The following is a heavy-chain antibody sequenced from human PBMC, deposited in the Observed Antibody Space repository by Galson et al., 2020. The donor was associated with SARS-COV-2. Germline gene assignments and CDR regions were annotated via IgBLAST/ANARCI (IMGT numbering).Heavy chain of an antibody. CDR3: ARRGGPHCSGGNCPTY. J-gene: IGHJ4*02. V-gene: IGHV4-34*01. Sequence: SETLSLTCAVYGGSFNDYFWTWIRQPPGKGLEWLGEINHSGSTNYNPSLKSRVTISVDTSKNQFSLKLSSVTAADTALYYCARRGGPHCSGGNCPTYWGQGALVTVTS. D-gene: IGHD2-15*01. CDR1: GGSFNDYF. CDR2: INHSGST.